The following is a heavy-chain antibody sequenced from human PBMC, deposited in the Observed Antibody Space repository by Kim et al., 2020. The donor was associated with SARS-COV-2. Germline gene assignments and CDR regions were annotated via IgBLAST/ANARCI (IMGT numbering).Heavy chain of an antibody. CDR3: AKNGFLAAYYAMDV. J-gene: IGHJ6*02. D-gene: IGHD6-25*01. CDR2: IYSGRNT. CDR1: GFTVSSNY. V-gene: IGHV3-53*01. Sequence: GGSLRLSCAASGFTVSSNYMSWVRQAPGKGLEWVSVIYSGRNTYYADSVKGRFTISRDNSKNTLYLQMNNLRVEDTAVYCCAKNGFLAAYYAMDVWGQGT.